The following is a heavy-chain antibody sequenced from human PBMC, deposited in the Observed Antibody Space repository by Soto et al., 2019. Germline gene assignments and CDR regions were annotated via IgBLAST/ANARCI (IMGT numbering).Heavy chain of an antibody. J-gene: IGHJ6*02. V-gene: IGHV1-2*02. CDR2: INPSSGGT. CDR1: GYTFTGYY. CDR3: ARSRRDYGMDV. Sequence: GASVKVSCKASGYTFTGYYMHWVRQAPGQGLEWMGWINPSSGGTNYAQKFQGRVTMTRDTSISTAYMELSRLRSDDTAVYYCARSRRDYGMDVWGQGTTVTVSS.